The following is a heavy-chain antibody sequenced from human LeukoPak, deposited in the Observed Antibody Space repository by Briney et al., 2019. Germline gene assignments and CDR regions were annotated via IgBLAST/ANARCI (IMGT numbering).Heavy chain of an antibody. V-gene: IGHV1-8*01. CDR1: GYTFTRYD. Sequence: VSVKVSYKACGYTFTRYDIIWVRQATGQGLEWMGWINPNSCNTGYAQKFQGRVTMTRNTSISTAYMELSSLRSEDTAVYYCARVGVTTNYGMDVWGQGTTVTVSS. CDR3: ARVGVTTNYGMDV. J-gene: IGHJ6*02. CDR2: INPNSCNT. D-gene: IGHD4-17*01.